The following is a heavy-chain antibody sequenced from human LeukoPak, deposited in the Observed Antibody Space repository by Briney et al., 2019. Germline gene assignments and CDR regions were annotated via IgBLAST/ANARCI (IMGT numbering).Heavy chain of an antibody. J-gene: IGHJ4*02. Sequence: PSETLSLTCTVSGGSISSYYWSWIRQPPGKGLEWIGYIYYSGSTNYNPSLKSRVTISVDTSKNQFSLKLSCVTAADTAVYYCARGCPSSSWYPSCFDYWGQGTLVTVSS. V-gene: IGHV4-59*08. D-gene: IGHD6-13*01. CDR2: IYYSGST. CDR1: GGSISSYY. CDR3: ARGCPSSSWYPSCFDY.